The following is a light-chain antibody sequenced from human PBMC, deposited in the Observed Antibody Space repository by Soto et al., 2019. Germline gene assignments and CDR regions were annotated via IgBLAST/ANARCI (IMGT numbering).Light chain of an antibody. V-gene: IGKV1-39*01. J-gene: IGKJ1*01. CDR3: QLSYRSPRT. CDR1: QMISSY. Sequence: DIQMTQSPSSLSASVGNRFTISCRASQMISSYLNWYQHKRLKAPNLLIYAASSLQSGVPSLFSGRVSGAASTRTITTLQPEDLATYCGQLSYRSPRTFGQGTTGDIK. CDR2: AAS.